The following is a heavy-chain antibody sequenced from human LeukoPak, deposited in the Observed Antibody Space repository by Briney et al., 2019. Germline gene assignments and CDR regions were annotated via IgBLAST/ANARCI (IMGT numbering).Heavy chain of an antibody. V-gene: IGHV1-18*01. CDR2: TNGYNGNT. D-gene: IGHD2-2*03. CDR1: GYTFKSFG. Sequence: ASVTVSCKASGYTFKSFGISWVRQAPGQGLEWMGWTNGYNGNTDYAQTVQGRVTMTTDTSTNTAYMELRSLTSDDTAVYYCARDGYCSSAGCHDYYMDVWGKGTTVTVSS. CDR3: ARDGYCSSAGCHDYYMDV. J-gene: IGHJ6*03.